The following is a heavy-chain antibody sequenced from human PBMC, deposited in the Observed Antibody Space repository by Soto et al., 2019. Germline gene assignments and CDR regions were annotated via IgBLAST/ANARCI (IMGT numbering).Heavy chain of an antibody. CDR3: ANETRLYSSGCYAY. V-gene: IGHV3-30*18. CDR2: ISYDGSNK. Sequence: QVQLVESGGGVVQPGRSLRLSCAASGFTFSSYGMHWVRQAPGKGLAWVAVISYDGSNKYYADSVKGRFTISRDNAKNTLYLQMNSLRAEDTAVYYCANETRLYSSGCYAYWGQGTLVTVSS. D-gene: IGHD6-19*01. CDR1: GFTFSSYG. J-gene: IGHJ4*02.